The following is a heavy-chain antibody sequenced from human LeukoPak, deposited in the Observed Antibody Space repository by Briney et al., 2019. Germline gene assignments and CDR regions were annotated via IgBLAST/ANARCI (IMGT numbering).Heavy chain of an antibody. CDR1: GGSISSYY. Sequence: ETLSLTCTVSGGSISSYYWSWIRQPPGKGLEWIGYIYYSGSTNYNPSLKSRVTISVDTSKNQFSLKLKSVTAADTAVYYCARTQEWSLPFDYWGQGTLVSVSS. CDR2: IYYSGST. D-gene: IGHD3-3*01. V-gene: IGHV4-59*01. J-gene: IGHJ4*02. CDR3: ARTQEWSLPFDY.